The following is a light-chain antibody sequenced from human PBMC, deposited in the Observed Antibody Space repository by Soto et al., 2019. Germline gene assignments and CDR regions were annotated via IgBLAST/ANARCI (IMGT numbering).Light chain of an antibody. CDR2: GAS. Sequence: IELTQSPCTLSLSPGERATLSCRASQRFXSSYLAWYQQKPGQAPRLPTYGASSRARGIPDRLSGSGSGTDFTLTISRRDPDHSAVYYCQQYGITPRTLGQGTKVDIK. J-gene: IGKJ1*01. CDR3: QQYGITPRT. V-gene: IGKV3-20*01. CDR1: QRFXSSY.